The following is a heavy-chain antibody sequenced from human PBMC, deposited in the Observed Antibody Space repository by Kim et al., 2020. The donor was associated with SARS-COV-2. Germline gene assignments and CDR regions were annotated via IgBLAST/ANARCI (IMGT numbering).Heavy chain of an antibody. J-gene: IGHJ2*01. D-gene: IGHD3-10*01. CDR1: GFTLRTYT. V-gene: IGHV3-21*01. CDR2: ISSGGDYI. Sequence: GGSLRLSCAASGFTLRTYTMNWVRQAPLEGLEWVSSISSGGDYIYYTDSVKGRFTISRDNDKNYLYLQMSSLRAEDTAVYYCARDSDFDLWGRGTLVTVSS. CDR3: ARDSDFDL.